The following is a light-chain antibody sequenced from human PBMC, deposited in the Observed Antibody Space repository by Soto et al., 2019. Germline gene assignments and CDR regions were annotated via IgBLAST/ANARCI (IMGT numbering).Light chain of an antibody. V-gene: IGKV1-12*01. J-gene: IGKJ3*01. Sequence: DIQMTQSPSSVSASVGDRVSITCRASQGISSWLDWYQQKPGKAPKVLIYAASSLQSGVPSRFSGSGSGTDFTLTISSLQPDDFATYYCQQANSFFRVTFGPGTKVDIK. CDR2: AAS. CDR3: QQANSFFRVT. CDR1: QGISSW.